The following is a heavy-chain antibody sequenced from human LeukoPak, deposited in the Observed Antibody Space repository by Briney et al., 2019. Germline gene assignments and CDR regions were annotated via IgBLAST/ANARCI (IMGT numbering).Heavy chain of an antibody. CDR3: ARDQMAAGGNLDPYFDY. Sequence: GGSLRLSCVASAFTFSSYAIHWVRQAPGKGLEWVAVISYDGSNKYYADSVKGRFTISGDNSKNTVYLQMNSLRADDTAVYYCARDQMAAGGNLDPYFDYWGQGTLVTVSS. V-gene: IGHV3-30-3*01. D-gene: IGHD6-13*01. CDR2: ISYDGSNK. J-gene: IGHJ4*02. CDR1: AFTFSSYA.